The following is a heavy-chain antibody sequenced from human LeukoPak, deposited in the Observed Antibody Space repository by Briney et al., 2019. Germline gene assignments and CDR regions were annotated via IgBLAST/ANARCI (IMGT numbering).Heavy chain of an antibody. J-gene: IGHJ5*02. D-gene: IGHD4-23*01. V-gene: IGHV4-39*07. Sequence: SETLSLTCTVSGGSISSSSYYWGWIRQPPGKGLEWIGSIYYSGSTYYNPSLKSRVTISVDTSKNQFSLMLSSVTAADTAVYYCAREVVTLGNWFDPWGQGTLVTVSS. CDR1: GGSISSSSYY. CDR2: IYYSGST. CDR3: AREVVTLGNWFDP.